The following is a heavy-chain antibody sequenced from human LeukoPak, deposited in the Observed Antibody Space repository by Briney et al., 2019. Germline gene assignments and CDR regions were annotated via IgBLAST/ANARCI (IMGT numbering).Heavy chain of an antibody. CDR3: AKGVVPAAISNYYYYMDV. J-gene: IGHJ6*03. V-gene: IGHV3-23*01. D-gene: IGHD2-2*01. CDR1: GFTFSSYA. Sequence: PGGSLRLSCAACGFTFSSYAMSWVRQAPRKGLDWVSAISGSGGSTYYADSVKGRFTISRDNSKTTLYLQMNSLRAEDTAVYYCAKGVVPAAISNYYYYMDVWGKGTTVTVAS. CDR2: ISGSGGST.